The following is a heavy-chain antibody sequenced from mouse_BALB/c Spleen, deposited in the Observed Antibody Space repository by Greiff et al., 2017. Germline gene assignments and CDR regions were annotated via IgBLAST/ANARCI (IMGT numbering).Heavy chain of an antibody. Sequence: EVKVVESGGGLVQPGGSRKLSCAASGFTFSSFGMHWVRQAPEKGLEWVAYISSGSSTIYYADKVKGRFTISRDNPKNTLFLQMTSLRSEDTAVYYCARRGTVAPFAYWGQGTLVTVSA. V-gene: IGHV5-17*02. CDR2: ISSGSSTI. CDR3: ARRGTVAPFAY. CDR1: GFTFSSFG. J-gene: IGHJ3*01. D-gene: IGHD1-1*01.